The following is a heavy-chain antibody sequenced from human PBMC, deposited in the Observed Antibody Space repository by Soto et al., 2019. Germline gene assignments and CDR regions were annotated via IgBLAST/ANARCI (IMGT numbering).Heavy chain of an antibody. J-gene: IGHJ5*01. V-gene: IGHV4-4*02. CDR3: ARVRQGCPANNCYFDP. D-gene: IGHD1-1*01. CDR1: GGSVRAPDW. Sequence: PSETLSVTCTLSGGSVRAPDWWNWVRQSPDKGLEWIAEVHISGHSNYNPSLRSRVSVSIDSSKNQFYLNLNSVTAADTAIYYCARVRQGCPANNCYFDPWGQGTQVTVSS. CDR2: VHISGHS.